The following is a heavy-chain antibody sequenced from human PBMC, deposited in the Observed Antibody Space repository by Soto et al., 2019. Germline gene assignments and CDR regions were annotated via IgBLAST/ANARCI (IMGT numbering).Heavy chain of an antibody. CDR1: GGSFSGYY. D-gene: IGHD3-3*01. V-gene: IGHV4-34*01. CDR3: ARRPWSGYKYYYYYGMDV. Sequence: PSETLSLTCAVYGGSFSGYYWSWIRQPPGKGLEWIGEINHSGSTNYNPSLKSRVTISVDTSKNQFSLKLSSVTAADTAVYYCARRPWSGYKYYYYYGMDVWGQGTTVTVSS. J-gene: IGHJ6*02. CDR2: INHSGST.